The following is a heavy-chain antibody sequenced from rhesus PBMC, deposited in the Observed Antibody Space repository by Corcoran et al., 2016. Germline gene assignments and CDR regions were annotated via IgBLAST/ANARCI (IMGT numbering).Heavy chain of an antibody. V-gene: IGHV4-93*01. Sequence: QVQLQESGPAVVKPSETLSLTCAVSGGSISSSNWWSWIRQTPGKGRERIGGIYGSGGSTEYNPSLKSRVTISKDTSKNQFSLKLSSVTAADTAVYYWARRGTSLVYWGQGVLVTVSS. J-gene: IGHJ4*01. CDR2: IYGSGGST. D-gene: IGHD1-44*01. CDR1: GGSISSSNW. CDR3: ARRGTSLVY.